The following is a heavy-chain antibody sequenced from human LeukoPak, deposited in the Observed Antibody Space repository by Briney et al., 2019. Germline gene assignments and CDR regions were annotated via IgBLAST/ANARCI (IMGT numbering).Heavy chain of an antibody. J-gene: IGHJ3*02. V-gene: IGHV3-48*03. CDR2: ISSSGSTI. D-gene: IGHD3-22*01. CDR3: ARDRDYYDSSGYPDAFDI. Sequence: PGGSLRLSCAASGFTFSSYEMNWVRQAPGKGLEWVSYISSSGSTIYYADSVKGRFTISRDNATNSLYLQMNSLRAEDTAVYYCARDRDYYDSSGYPDAFDIWGQGTMVTVSS. CDR1: GFTFSSYE.